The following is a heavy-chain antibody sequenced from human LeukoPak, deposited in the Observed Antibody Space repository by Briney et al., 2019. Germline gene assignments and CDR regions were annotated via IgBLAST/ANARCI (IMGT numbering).Heavy chain of an antibody. CDR3: ARSYYYDSSGYSSTWFDP. D-gene: IGHD3-22*01. V-gene: IGHV2-5*01. Sequence: SGPTLVKPTETLTLTCTFSGFSLDITGVGVGWIRQSPGKALEWLAIIYWNDDKRYSPSLRSRITITKDTSKSQVVLTLTNVDPVDTATYFCARSYYYDSSGYSSTWFDPWGQGTLVTVSS. CDR1: GFSLDITGVG. J-gene: IGHJ5*02. CDR2: IYWNDDK.